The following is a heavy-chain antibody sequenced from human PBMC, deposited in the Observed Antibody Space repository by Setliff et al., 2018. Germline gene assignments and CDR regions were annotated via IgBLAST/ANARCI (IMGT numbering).Heavy chain of an antibody. CDR2: FATGGGA. D-gene: IGHD4-17*01. Sequence: GSLRLSCVTSGFPFSSSPMTWVRQAPGKGLEWVCAFATGGGAYYADSVRGRFTISRDNSKNTLYLQMNSLRAEDTAVYYCARVNGAGFDPWGQGTLVTVSS. V-gene: IGHV3-23*01. CDR3: ARVNGAGFDP. CDR1: GFPFSSSP. J-gene: IGHJ5*02.